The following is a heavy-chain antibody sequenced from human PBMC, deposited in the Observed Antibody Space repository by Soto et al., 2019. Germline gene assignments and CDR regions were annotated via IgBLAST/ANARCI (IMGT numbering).Heavy chain of an antibody. D-gene: IGHD3-3*01. Sequence: EVQLLESGGGLVQPGGSLRLSCAASGFTFSSYAMSWVRQAPGKGLEWVSAISGSGGSTYYADSVKGRFTISRDNSKNTLYLQMNSLRAEDTAVYYCAKVLRYYDFWSGYYDYYYYGMDVWGQGTTVTVSS. J-gene: IGHJ6*02. V-gene: IGHV3-23*01. CDR2: ISGSGGST. CDR1: GFTFSSYA. CDR3: AKVLRYYDFWSGYYDYYYYGMDV.